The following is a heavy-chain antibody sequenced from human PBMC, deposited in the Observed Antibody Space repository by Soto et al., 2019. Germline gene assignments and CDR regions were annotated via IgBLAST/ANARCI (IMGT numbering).Heavy chain of an antibody. Sequence: HPGGSLRLSCAAYGFTFSSSEFNWVRQAPGKGLEWISYISTSGVTTHYTDAVKGRFITSRDKAKNSLFLQMNSLRVEDTAIYYCARLGKSGTLRPLAYYGMDGWGQGTTVTVSS. J-gene: IGHJ6*02. CDR1: GFTFSSSE. CDR2: ISTSGVTT. D-gene: IGHD3-16*01. V-gene: IGHV3-48*03. CDR3: ARLGKSGTLRPLAYYGMDG.